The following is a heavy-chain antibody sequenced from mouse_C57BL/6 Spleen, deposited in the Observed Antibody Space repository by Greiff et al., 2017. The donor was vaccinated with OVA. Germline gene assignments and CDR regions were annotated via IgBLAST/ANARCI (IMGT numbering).Heavy chain of an antibody. Sequence: ESGPGLVKPSQSLSLTCSVTGYSITSGYYWHWIRQFPGNKLEWMGYISYDGSNNYNPSLKNRISITRDTSKNQFFLKLNSVTTEDTATYYCAREDDGYFFDYWGQGTTLTVSS. CDR1: GYSITSGYY. CDR3: AREDDGYFFDY. D-gene: IGHD2-3*01. CDR2: ISYDGSN. J-gene: IGHJ2*01. V-gene: IGHV3-6*01.